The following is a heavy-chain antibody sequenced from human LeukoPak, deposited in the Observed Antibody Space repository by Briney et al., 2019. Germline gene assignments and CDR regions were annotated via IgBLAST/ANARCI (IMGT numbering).Heavy chain of an antibody. CDR2: IKSKTDGGTT. Sequence: GRSLRLSCAASGFTFSNYGMHWVRQAPGKGLEWVGRIKSKTDGGTTDYAAPVKGRFTISRDDSKNTLYLQMNSLKTEDTAVYYCTRLESSGWYNWFDPWGQGTLVTVSS. J-gene: IGHJ5*02. V-gene: IGHV3-15*01. CDR1: GFTFSNYG. CDR3: TRLESSGWYNWFDP. D-gene: IGHD6-19*01.